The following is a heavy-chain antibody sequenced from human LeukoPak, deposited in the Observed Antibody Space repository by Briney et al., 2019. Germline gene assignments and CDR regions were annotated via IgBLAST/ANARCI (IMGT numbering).Heavy chain of an antibody. CDR3: VRGGWELDY. Sequence: GGSLRLSCAASGFSFQYYWMAWVRQAPGMGLEWVAQIKEDGTQKFYVDSVRGRFTISKDDARNALYLQMTSLRDEDTAIYYCVRGGWELDYWGQGTLVIVSS. CDR1: GFSFQYYW. D-gene: IGHD4-23*01. J-gene: IGHJ4*02. CDR2: IKEDGTQK. V-gene: IGHV3-7*01.